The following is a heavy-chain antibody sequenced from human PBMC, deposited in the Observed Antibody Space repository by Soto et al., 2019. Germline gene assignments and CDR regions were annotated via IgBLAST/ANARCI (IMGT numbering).Heavy chain of an antibody. D-gene: IGHD3-10*01. Sequence: SETLSLTCTVSGGSIRDYYWGWIRQSPGKGLEWIGYIYYTGTTKYNPSLKSRVTISVDTSKNQFSLKLSSVTAADTAVYYCARHMVRSSPPIYYYYGMDVWGQGTTVTVSS. CDR1: GGSIRDYY. V-gene: IGHV4-59*01. CDR2: IYYTGTT. CDR3: ARHMVRSSPPIYYYYGMDV. J-gene: IGHJ6*02.